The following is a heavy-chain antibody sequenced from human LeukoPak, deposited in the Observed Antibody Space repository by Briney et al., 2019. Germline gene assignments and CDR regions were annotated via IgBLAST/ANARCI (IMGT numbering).Heavy chain of an antibody. V-gene: IGHV4-4*07. CDR2: IYSSGST. J-gene: IGHJ4*02. Sequence: SETLSLTCTVSGGSLSFSYWSWIRQPAGKGLEWIGRIYSSGSTNYNPSLKSRVTMSVDTSKNQFSLKLTSVTAADTAVYYCARVELAKIDHFDYWGQGILVTVSS. D-gene: IGHD5-24*01. CDR3: ARVELAKIDHFDY. CDR1: GGSLSFSY.